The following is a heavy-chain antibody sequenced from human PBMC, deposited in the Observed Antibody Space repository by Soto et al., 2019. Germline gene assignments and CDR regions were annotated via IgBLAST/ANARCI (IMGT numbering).Heavy chain of an antibody. CDR1: GFTFSSYA. V-gene: IGHV3-23*01. Sequence: EVQLLESGGGLVQPGGSLRLSCAASGFTFSSYAMSWVRQAPGKGLEWVSAISAIDSSTYYADSVNGRFTISRDNSKNTVYLQMNSLRAEDAAVYYCARRDGLAYWGQGTLVTVSS. CDR3: ARRDGLAY. CDR2: ISAIDSST. J-gene: IGHJ4*02.